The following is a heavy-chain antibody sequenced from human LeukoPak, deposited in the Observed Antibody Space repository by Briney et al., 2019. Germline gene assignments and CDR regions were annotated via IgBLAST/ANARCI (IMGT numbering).Heavy chain of an antibody. J-gene: IGHJ6*04. CDR3: VAHFPYFYGFDV. D-gene: IGHD3-3*02. CDR2: IKSEGEGATT. Sequence: SGGSLRLSCVSSGFTIGTAWMSWVRQAPGKGLEWLGHIKSEGEGATTDYAAPAKGRFAISRDESKNMIHLQMSSLKIDDTAIYYCVAHFPYFYGFDVWGKGTTVTVSS. V-gene: IGHV3-15*01. CDR1: GFTIGTAW.